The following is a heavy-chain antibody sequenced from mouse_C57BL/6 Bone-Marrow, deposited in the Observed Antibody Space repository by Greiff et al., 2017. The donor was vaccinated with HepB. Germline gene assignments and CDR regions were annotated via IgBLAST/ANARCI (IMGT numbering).Heavy chain of an antibody. CDR3: ARHDYGRTSMDY. Sequence: QVQLKQSGPGLVAPSQSLSITCTVSGFSLTSYGVHWVRQPPGKGLEWLVVIWSDGSTTYNSALKSRLSISKDNSKSQVFLKMNSLQTDDTDMYYCARHDYGRTSMDYWGQGTSVTVSS. V-gene: IGHV2-6-1*01. CDR2: IWSDGST. CDR1: GFSLTSYG. J-gene: IGHJ4*01. D-gene: IGHD1-1*02.